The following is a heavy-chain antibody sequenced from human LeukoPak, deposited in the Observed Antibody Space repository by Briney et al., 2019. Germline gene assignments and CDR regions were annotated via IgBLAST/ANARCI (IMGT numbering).Heavy chain of an antibody. D-gene: IGHD6-19*01. J-gene: IGHJ4*02. CDR1: GFTFSSYW. V-gene: IGHV3-48*01. CDR3: ARDPGFKQWLVLPPPPVDY. CDR2: ISSSSSTI. Sequence: PGGSLRLSCAASGFTFSSYWMNWVRQAPGKGLEWVSYISSSSSTIYYADSVKGRFTISRDNAKNSLYLQMNSLRAEDTAVYYCARDPGFKQWLVLPPPPVDYWGQGTLVTVSS.